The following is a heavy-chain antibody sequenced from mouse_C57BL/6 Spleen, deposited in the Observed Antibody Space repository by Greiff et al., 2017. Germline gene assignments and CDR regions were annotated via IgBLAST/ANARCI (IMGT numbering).Heavy chain of an antibody. Sequence: VKLMESGPGLVQPSQSLSITCTVSGFSLTSYGVHWVRQSPGKGLEWLGVIWRGGSTDYNAAFMSRLNITKDNSKSQVFFKMNSLKADDTAIYYCAKEGLYSGEAMDYWGQGTSVTVSS. CDR1: GFSLTSYG. J-gene: IGHJ4*01. CDR2: IWRGGST. D-gene: IGHD1-1*01. CDR3: AKEGLYSGEAMDY. V-gene: IGHV2-5*01.